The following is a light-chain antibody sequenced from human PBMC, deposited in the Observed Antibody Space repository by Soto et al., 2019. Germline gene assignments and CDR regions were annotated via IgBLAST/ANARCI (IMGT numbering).Light chain of an antibody. CDR3: CSYGGDRI. V-gene: IGLV2-23*02. J-gene: IGLJ2*01. Sequence: QSALTQPASVSGSPGQSIAISCTGTSSNVGGYNFVSWYQQHPGKAPKLLIYEVNKRPSGVSNRFSGSKSDNAASLTISGLQAEDEADYYCCSYGGDRIFGGGTKLT. CDR2: EVN. CDR1: SSNVGGYNF.